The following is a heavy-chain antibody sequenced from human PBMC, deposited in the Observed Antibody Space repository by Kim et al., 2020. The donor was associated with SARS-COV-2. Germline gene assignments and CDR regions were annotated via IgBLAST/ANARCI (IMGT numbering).Heavy chain of an antibody. Sequence: ASVKVSCNASGYTFTSYGISWVRQAPGQGLEWMGWISAYNGNTNYAQKLQGRVTMTTDTSTSTAYMELRSLRSDDTAVYYCARVGGGLGYDILTGYYNEYYYGMDVWGQGTTVTVSS. CDR3: ARVGGGLGYDILTGYYNEYYYGMDV. V-gene: IGHV1-18*01. CDR2: ISAYNGNT. J-gene: IGHJ6*02. CDR1: GYTFTSYG. D-gene: IGHD3-9*01.